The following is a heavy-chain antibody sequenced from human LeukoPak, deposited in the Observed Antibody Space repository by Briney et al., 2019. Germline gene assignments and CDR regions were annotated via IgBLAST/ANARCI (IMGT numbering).Heavy chain of an antibody. CDR2: IKSKTDGGTT. CDR3: TTESHYYDSSGYYVSFFDY. D-gene: IGHD3-22*01. V-gene: IGHV3-15*01. Sequence: PGGSLRLSCTTSRFSFGDYAMSWVRQAPGKGLEWVGRIKSKTDGGTTDYAAPVKGRFTISRDDSKNTLYLQMNSLKTEDTAVYYCTTESHYYDSSGYYVSFFDYWGQGTLVTVSS. CDR1: RFSFGDYA. J-gene: IGHJ4*02.